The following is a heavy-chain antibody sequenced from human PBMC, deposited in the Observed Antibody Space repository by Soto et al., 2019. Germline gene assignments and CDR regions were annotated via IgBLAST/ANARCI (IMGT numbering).Heavy chain of an antibody. J-gene: IGHJ4*02. CDR3: ARGVSVYYGSGSYLPDY. V-gene: IGHV1-2*02. Sequence: GASVKVSCKASGYTFTGYYLHWVRQAPGQGLEWMGWINLSGGGTNYTQNFQGRITMSRDTSINTAYMELRRLRSDDTAVYYCARGVSVYYGSGSYLPDYWGQGTLVTVSS. CDR2: INLSGGGT. CDR1: GYTFTGYY. D-gene: IGHD3-10*01.